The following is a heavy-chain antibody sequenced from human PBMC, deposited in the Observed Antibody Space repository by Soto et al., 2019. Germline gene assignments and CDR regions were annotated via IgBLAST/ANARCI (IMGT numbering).Heavy chain of an antibody. CDR1: GGSVSGESHY. CDR2: IYYTGST. V-gene: IGHV4-61*01. J-gene: IGHJ6*02. CDR3: ASDHHDFRSGSYYSAMEV. Sequence: SETLSLTCTVSGGSVSGESHYWSWIRQTPGKGLEWIGYIYYTGSTNYNPSLKGRVTMSVDTSRDQVSLRLRSVTRADTPVYYCASDHHDFRSGSYYSAMEVWGQGTKVTVSS. D-gene: IGHD3-3*01.